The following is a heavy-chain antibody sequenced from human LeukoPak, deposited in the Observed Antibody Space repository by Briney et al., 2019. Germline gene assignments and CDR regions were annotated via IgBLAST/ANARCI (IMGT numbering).Heavy chain of an antibody. Sequence: PRGSPRNSSAPSRFRFDDYALHSVRPAPPTGLDRVSRISWDIAAIGYATYVRRRFTPYRAKANNSLFLQMSSLRVEDTALYYCTKRARMGIAAAGDGFHIWGQGTMVTVSS. CDR1: RFRFDDYA. CDR3: TKRARMGIAAAGDGFHI. D-gene: IGHD6-13*01. J-gene: IGHJ3*02. V-gene: IGHV3-9*01. CDR2: ISWDIAAI.